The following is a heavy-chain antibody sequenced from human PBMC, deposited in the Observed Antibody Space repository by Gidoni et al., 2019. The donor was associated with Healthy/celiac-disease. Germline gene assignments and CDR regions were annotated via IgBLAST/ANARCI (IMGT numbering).Heavy chain of an antibody. CDR3: AMLIVVELPDY. Sequence: FSISRDIAKNTLYLQMNSLRAEDTAVYYCAMLIVVELPDYWGQGTLVTVSS. V-gene: IGHV3-74*01. J-gene: IGHJ4*02. D-gene: IGHD3-22*01.